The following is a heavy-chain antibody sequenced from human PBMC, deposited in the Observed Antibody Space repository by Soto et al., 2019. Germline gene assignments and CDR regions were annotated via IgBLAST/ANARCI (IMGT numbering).Heavy chain of an antibody. J-gene: IGHJ4*02. CDR3: NRGSEYDFWSGYL. Sequence: QERLVQSGAEVRKPGSSVKVSCKVTGGTSTRYAINWVRQAPGQGLEWMGGIVPMFGTSKYAQKFQGRVTITAETSTNIAYMELRSRRSEDTAVYYCNRGSEYDFWSGYLWGQGTLVSVSS. D-gene: IGHD3-3*01. CDR1: GGTSTRYA. V-gene: IGHV1-69*06. CDR2: IVPMFGTS.